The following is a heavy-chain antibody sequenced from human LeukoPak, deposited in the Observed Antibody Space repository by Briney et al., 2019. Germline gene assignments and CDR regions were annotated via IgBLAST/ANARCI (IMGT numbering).Heavy chain of an antibody. D-gene: IGHD1-26*01. CDR1: GYTFTSYG. V-gene: IGHV1-18*01. J-gene: IGHJ2*01. CDR2: ISAYNVNT. Sequence: ASVKVSCKASGYTFTSYGISWVRQAPGQGLEWMGWISAYNVNTNYAQKLQGRVTMTTDTSTSTAYMELRSLRSDDTAVYYCARAGSGSYYVDYWYFDLWGCGTLVTVSS. CDR3: ARAGSGSYYVDYWYFDL.